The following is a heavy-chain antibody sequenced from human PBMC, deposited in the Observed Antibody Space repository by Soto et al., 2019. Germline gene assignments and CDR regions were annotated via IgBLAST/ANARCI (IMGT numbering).Heavy chain of an antibody. J-gene: IGHJ6*02. CDR1: GYSFTSYL. CDR2: IYPGDSDP. V-gene: IGHV5-51*01. D-gene: IGHD2-2*01. Sequence: GGSLKISCKGSGYSFTSYLIGWVRQTPGKGLEWMGVIYPGDSDPTYSPSFQGQGTISADQSISTAYLQWRSLKASDTAMYYCARLNCSSTSCIYYYYGMEVWGQGTTVTVSS. CDR3: ARLNCSSTSCIYYYYGMEV.